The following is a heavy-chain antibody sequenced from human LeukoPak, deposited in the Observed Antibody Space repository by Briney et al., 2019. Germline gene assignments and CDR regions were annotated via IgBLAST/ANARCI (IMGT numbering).Heavy chain of an antibody. V-gene: IGHV4-39*07. CDR3: AREQNSSAGS. CDR2: IYYSGST. Sequence: SETLSLTCTVSGGFISSRSHYWAWIRQPPGKGLEWIGSIYYSGSTYYSPSLKSRVTISVDTSKNQFSLKLSSVTAAGTAVYYCAREQNSSAGSWGQGTLVTVSS. CDR1: GGFISSRSHY. J-gene: IGHJ5*02. D-gene: IGHD6-6*01.